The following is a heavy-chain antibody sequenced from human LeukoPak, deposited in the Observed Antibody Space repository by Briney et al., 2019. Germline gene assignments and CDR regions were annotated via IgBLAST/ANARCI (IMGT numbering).Heavy chain of an antibody. J-gene: IGHJ5*02. CDR1: GGTFSSYA. CDR2: IIPIFGTA. CDR3: ARAVRNYYDSSGPINWFDP. Sequence: SVKVSCKASGGTFSSYAISWVRQAPGQGLEWMGRIIPIFGTATYAQKFQGRVTITTDESTSTAYMELSSLRSEDTAVYYCARAVRNYYDSSGPINWFDPWGQGTLVTVSS. V-gene: IGHV1-69*05. D-gene: IGHD3-22*01.